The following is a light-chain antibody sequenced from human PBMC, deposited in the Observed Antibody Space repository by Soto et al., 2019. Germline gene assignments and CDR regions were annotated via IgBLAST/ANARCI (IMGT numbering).Light chain of an antibody. CDR2: GAS. V-gene: IGKV3-20*01. J-gene: IGKJ4*01. CDR1: QRVSSSY. CDR3: HQYGSSPRT. Sequence: EIVLTQSPGTLPLSPGERAALSCRASQRVSSSYLAWYQQKPGQAPRLLIYGASSRATGIPDRFSGSGSGTDFTLTISRLEPEDFAVYYCHQYGSSPRTFGGGTTVEIK.